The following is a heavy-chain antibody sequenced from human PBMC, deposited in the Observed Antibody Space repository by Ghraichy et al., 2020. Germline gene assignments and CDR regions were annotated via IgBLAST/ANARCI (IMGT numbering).Heavy chain of an antibody. Sequence: SETLSLTRTVSGGSISSYYWSWIRQPPGKGLEWIGYIYYSGSTNYNPSLKSRVTISVDTSKNQFSLKLSSVTAADTAVYYCARSRATYYDILTGPQGYFQHWGQGTLVTVSS. J-gene: IGHJ1*01. CDR3: ARSRATYYDILTGPQGYFQH. V-gene: IGHV4-59*01. CDR2: IYYSGST. D-gene: IGHD3-9*01. CDR1: GGSISSYY.